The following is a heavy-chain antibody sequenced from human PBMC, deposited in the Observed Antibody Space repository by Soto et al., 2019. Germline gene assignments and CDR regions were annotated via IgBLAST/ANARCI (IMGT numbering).Heavy chain of an antibody. CDR2: IYSGGTT. CDR3: ARGFNWLDY. Sequence: EVPLVESGGGLIQPGGSLRLSCAAAGFTVSSSSMTWVRQAPGKGLEWVSVIYSGGTTYYVDSVKGRFTISRDNSKNTLYLQMNSLRAEDTAVYYCARGFNWLDYWGQGTLVTVSS. V-gene: IGHV3-53*01. D-gene: IGHD1-20*01. J-gene: IGHJ4*02. CDR1: GFTVSSSS.